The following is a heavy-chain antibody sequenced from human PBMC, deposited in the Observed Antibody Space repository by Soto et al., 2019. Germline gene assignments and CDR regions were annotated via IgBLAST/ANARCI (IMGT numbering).Heavy chain of an antibody. V-gene: IGHV1-18*01. CDR1: VYAFTLYG. Sequence: VLVKVYCKASVYAFTLYGITRGRQAPGQGLEWMGWINSFSGDTNYPQKLQGRLTMTTDTSTNTVYMELRNLRSDDTAVYYCARDLRSGGKYWYFDIWGRGTLVTVSS. D-gene: IGHD2-15*01. CDR3: ARDLRSGGKYWYFDI. CDR2: INSFSGDT. J-gene: IGHJ2*01.